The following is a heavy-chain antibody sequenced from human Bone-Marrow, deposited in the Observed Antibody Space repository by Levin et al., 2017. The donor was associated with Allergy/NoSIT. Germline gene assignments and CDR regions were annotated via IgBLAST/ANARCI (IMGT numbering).Heavy chain of an antibody. D-gene: IGHD4-17*01. Sequence: GGSLRLSCSASGFSFSSYVMYWVRRAPGKGLEWVAIIWYDETKKHYADSVKGRFTISRDNSKNTLYLQMNSLKAEDTAVYYCTRGHGDYVPPDYWGQGTRVTVSS. CDR2: IWYDETKK. V-gene: IGHV3-33*01. CDR3: TRGHGDYVPPDY. J-gene: IGHJ4*02. CDR1: GFSFSSYV.